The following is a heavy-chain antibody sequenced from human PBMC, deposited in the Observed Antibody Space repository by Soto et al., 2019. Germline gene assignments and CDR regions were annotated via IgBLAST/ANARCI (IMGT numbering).Heavy chain of an antibody. D-gene: IGHD2-21*02. J-gene: IGHJ6*02. CDR1: GGSVISGRNY. V-gene: IGHV4-61*01. Sequence: SETLSLTCTVSGGSVISGRNYWKWIRQPPGKGLEWIGYMYYSGSTNYNPSLKSRVTISVDTSKNQFSLKLTSVTAADTAVYYCARGSHCGGDCYSGYYYYYGMDVWGQGTTVTVSS. CDR3: ARGSHCGGDCYSGYYYYYGMDV. CDR2: MYYSGST.